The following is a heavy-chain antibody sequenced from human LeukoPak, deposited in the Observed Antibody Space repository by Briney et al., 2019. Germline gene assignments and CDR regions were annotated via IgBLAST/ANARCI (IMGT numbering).Heavy chain of an antibody. J-gene: IGHJ3*02. V-gene: IGHV1-46*01. CDR3: ASHDSSGYLSDAFDI. D-gene: IGHD3-22*01. CDR1: GYTFTSYY. Sequence: ASVKVSCKASGYTFTSYYMHWVRQAPGQGLEWMGIINPSGGSTSYAQKFQGRVTMTRDMSTSTAYMELSSLRSEDTAVYYCASHDSSGYLSDAFDIWGQGTMVTVSS. CDR2: INPSGGST.